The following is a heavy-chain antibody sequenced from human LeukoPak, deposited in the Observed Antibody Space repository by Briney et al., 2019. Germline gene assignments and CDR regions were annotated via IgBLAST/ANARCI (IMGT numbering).Heavy chain of an antibody. Sequence: GGSLRLSCAASGFTFSSYAMHWVRQAPGKGLEWVAVISYDGSNKYYADSVKGRFTISRDNSKNTLYLQMNSLRAEDTAVYYYARGLYDSSGYYYGGGLFWGQGTLVTVSS. J-gene: IGHJ4*02. V-gene: IGHV3-30-3*01. D-gene: IGHD3-22*01. CDR3: ARGLYDSSGYYYGGGLF. CDR2: ISYDGSNK. CDR1: GFTFSSYA.